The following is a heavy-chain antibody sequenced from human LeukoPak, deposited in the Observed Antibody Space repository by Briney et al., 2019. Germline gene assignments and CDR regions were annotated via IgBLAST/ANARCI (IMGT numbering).Heavy chain of an antibody. D-gene: IGHD4-17*01. V-gene: IGHV4-34*01. Sequence: PSETLSLTCAVYGGSFSGYYWSWIRQPPGKGLEWIGEINHSGSTNYNPSLKSRVTISVDTSKNQFSLKLSSVTAADTAVYYCAGHTHDYGDYYFDYWGQGTLVTVSS. CDR3: AGHTHDYGDYYFDY. CDR1: GGSFSGYY. J-gene: IGHJ4*02. CDR2: INHSGST.